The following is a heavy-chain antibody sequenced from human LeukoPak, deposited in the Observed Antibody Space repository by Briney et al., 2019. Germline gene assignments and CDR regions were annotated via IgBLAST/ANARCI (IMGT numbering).Heavy chain of an antibody. D-gene: IGHD3-16*02. CDR1: GGSISSYD. Sequence: SSETLSLTCTVSGGSISSYDWSWIRQPAGKGLEWIGRFYTSGSTNYNPSLKSRVTMSVDTSKNLFSLSLSSVTAADTAVYYCARVGYRYHFDYWGQGTLVTVSS. CDR2: FYTSGST. CDR3: ARVGYRYHFDY. V-gene: IGHV4-4*07. J-gene: IGHJ4*02.